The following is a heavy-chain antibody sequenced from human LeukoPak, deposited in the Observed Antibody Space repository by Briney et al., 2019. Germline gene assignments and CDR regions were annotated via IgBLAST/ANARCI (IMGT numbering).Heavy chain of an antibody. CDR2: IYSGGST. J-gene: IGHJ5*02. D-gene: IGHD2-15*01. CDR1: GFTVSSNY. Sequence: GGSLRLSCAASGFTVSSNYMSWVRQAPGKGLEWGSVIYSGGSTYYADSVKGRFTISRDNSKNTLYLQMNSLRAEDTAVYYCARASCGGGTCYDSRGWFDPWGQGTLVTVSS. CDR3: ARASCGGGTCYDSRGWFDP. V-gene: IGHV3-66*01.